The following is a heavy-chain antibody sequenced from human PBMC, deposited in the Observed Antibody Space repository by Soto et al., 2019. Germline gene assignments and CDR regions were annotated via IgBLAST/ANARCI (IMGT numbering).Heavy chain of an antibody. CDR1: GGSFSGYY. CDR2: INHSGST. V-gene: IGHV4-34*01. J-gene: IGHJ4*02. Sequence: SETLSLTCAVYGGSFSGYYWSWIRQPPGKGLEWIGEINHSGSTNYNPSLKSRVTISVDTSKNQFSLKLSSVTAADTAVYYCARNSYYDFWSGDLIDYWGQGTLVTVSS. CDR3: ARNSYYDFWSGDLIDY. D-gene: IGHD3-3*01.